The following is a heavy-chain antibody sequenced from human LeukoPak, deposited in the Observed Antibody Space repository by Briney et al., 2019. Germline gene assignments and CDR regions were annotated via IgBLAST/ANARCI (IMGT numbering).Heavy chain of an antibody. CDR1: GASISSFY. Sequence: SETLSLTCTVSGASISSFYWTWIRQPPGKGLEWIGYIYYSGSTNYNPSLKSRVAISVDTSMNQFSLKLSSVTAADTAVYYCAREKGNSYGYDYWGQGTLVTVSS. CDR3: AREKGNSYGYDY. D-gene: IGHD5-18*01. V-gene: IGHV4-59*01. CDR2: IYYSGST. J-gene: IGHJ4*02.